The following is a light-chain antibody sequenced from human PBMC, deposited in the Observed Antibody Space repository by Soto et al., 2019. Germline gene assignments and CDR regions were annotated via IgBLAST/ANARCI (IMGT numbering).Light chain of an antibody. V-gene: IGLV2-14*01. J-gene: IGLJ1*01. CDR2: EVS. CDR1: SSDVGGYNF. CDR3: SSYSSSGTV. Sequence: QSALTQPASVSGSPGQSITISCTGTSSDVGGYNFVSWYQQSPGKVPKLMIYEVSNRPSGISNRFSGSKSGNTASLTISGLQAEDEADYYCSSYSSSGTVFGTGTKLTVL.